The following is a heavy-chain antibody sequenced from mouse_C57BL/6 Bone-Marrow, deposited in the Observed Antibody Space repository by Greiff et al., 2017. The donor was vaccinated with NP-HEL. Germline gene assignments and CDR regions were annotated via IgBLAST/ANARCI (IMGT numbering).Heavy chain of an antibody. CDR2: IRNKANNHAT. J-gene: IGHJ4*01. D-gene: IGHD3-2*02. CDR3: TRAQGKGAMDY. V-gene: IGHV6-6*01. Sequence: EVMLVESGGGLVQPGGSMKLSCAASGFTFSDAWMDWVRQSPEKGLEWVAEIRNKANNHATYYAESVKGRFTISRDDSKSSVYLQMNSLRAEDTGIYYCTRAQGKGAMDYWGQGTSVTVSS. CDR1: GFTFSDAW.